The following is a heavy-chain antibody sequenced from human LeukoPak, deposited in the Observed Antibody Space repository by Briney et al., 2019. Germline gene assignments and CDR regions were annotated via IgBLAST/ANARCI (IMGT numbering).Heavy chain of an antibody. D-gene: IGHD3-16*01. CDR3: ARGSMFGAPDF. CDR1: GVTVSSNY. Sequence: GGSLRLSCEVSGVTVSSNYMIWVRQAPGKGLEWLSIIYPGGTTHYAESVKGRFSISRDDSKNTLYFQMDNPRVDDAALYWCARGSMFGAPDFWGQGTRVTVSS. J-gene: IGHJ4*02. CDR2: IYPGGTT. V-gene: IGHV3-53*01.